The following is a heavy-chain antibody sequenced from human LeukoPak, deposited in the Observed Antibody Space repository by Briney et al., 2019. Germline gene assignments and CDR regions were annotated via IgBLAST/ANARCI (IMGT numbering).Heavy chain of an antibody. CDR2: MNPNSGNT. CDR1: GYTFTSYG. CDR3: ARVIRQVENY. V-gene: IGHV1-8*01. J-gene: IGHJ4*02. Sequence: GASVKVSCKASGYTFTSYGINWVRQATGQGLEWMGWMNPNSGNTGYAQKFQGRVTMTKNTSISTAYMELNSLRSEDTAVYYCARVIRQVENYWGQGTLVTVSS.